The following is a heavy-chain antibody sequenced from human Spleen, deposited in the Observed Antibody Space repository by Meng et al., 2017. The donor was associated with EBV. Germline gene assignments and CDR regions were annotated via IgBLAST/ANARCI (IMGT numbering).Heavy chain of an antibody. CDR2: IHHSGTT. D-gene: IGHD3-22*01. CDR3: ARGLGGHYPTMEY. V-gene: IGHV4-4*02. CDR1: GASIGSSDW. J-gene: IGHJ4*02. Sequence: GPRQDVGPGLVKPSGNLSLPCGFSGASIGSSDWWTWVRQAPGKGLEWIGEIHHSGTTNYNPSLESRVTISIDKSDNQFSLKLTSVTAADTAVYYCARGLGGHYPTMEYWGQGTLVTVSS.